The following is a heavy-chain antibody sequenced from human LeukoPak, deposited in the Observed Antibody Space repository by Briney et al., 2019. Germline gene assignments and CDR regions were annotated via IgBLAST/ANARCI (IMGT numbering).Heavy chain of an antibody. Sequence: GAPVKVSCKASGYTFTGYYMHWVRQAPGQGLEWMGWINPNSGGTNYAQKFQGWVTMTRDTSISTAYMELSRLRSDDTAVYYCARAPKTRMEDYGDYSAHFDYWGQGTLVTVSS. CDR1: GYTFTGYY. CDR2: INPNSGGT. J-gene: IGHJ4*02. V-gene: IGHV1-2*04. CDR3: ARAPKTRMEDYGDYSAHFDY. D-gene: IGHD4-17*01.